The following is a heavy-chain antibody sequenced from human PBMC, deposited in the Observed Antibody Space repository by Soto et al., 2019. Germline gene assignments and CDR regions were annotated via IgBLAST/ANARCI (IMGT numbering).Heavy chain of an antibody. Sequence: ASVKVSCKASGYTFTSYGISWVRQAPGQGLEWMGWISAYNGNTNYAQKLQGRVTMTTDTSTSTAYMELRSLRSDDTAVYYCERGIRSTRDYYGMDVWGQGTTVTVSS. CDR3: ERGIRSTRDYYGMDV. D-gene: IGHD4-17*01. CDR2: ISAYNGNT. CDR1: GYTFTSYG. V-gene: IGHV1-18*01. J-gene: IGHJ6*02.